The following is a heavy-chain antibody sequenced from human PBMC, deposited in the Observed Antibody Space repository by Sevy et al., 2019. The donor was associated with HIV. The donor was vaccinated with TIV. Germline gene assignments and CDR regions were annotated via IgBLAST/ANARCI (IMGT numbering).Heavy chain of an antibody. CDR3: ARPAWEYCTGGSCYFLLDGMDV. D-gene: IGHD2-15*01. Sequence: GGSLRLSCAASGFIFSNYAMHWVRQAPGKGLEWVAVISFDGTNKYYADSVEGGLTSSRDNSKNTLYLQMNGLRAEDTAVYYCARPAWEYCTGGSCYFLLDGMDVWGQGTTVTVSS. CDR2: ISFDGTNK. J-gene: IGHJ6*02. CDR1: GFIFSNYA. V-gene: IGHV3-30-3*01.